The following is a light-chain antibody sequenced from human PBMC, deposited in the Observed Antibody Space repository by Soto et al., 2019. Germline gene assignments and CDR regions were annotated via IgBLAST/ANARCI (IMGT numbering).Light chain of an antibody. V-gene: IGKV3-20*01. CDR3: QQYGSSPTYT. J-gene: IGKJ2*01. CDR1: QSVSSSY. Sequence: EIVLTQSPGTLSLSPGERATLSCRASQSVSSSYLAWYQQKPGQAPRLLIYGASSRATGIPDRFSGSGSGTDFSLTISRLEPEDFAVYYCQQYGSSPTYTFGLGTKLE. CDR2: GAS.